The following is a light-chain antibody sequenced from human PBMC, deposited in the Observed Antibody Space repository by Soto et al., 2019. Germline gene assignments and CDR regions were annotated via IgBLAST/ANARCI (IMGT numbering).Light chain of an antibody. CDR2: EVY. CDR1: SSDIGSYNY. CDR3: SSSAGSNAWGV. V-gene: IGLV2-8*01. J-gene: IGLJ3*02. Sequence: QSVLTQPPSASGSPGQSVTISCTGTSSDIGSYNYVSWYQQHPGKAPKLMIYEVYKRPSGVPDRFSRSKSGNTASLTGSGLQAEDEASYDCSSSAGSNAWGVFGGGSKLTVL.